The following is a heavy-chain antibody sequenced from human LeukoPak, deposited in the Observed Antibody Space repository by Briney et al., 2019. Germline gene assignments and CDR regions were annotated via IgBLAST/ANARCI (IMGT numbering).Heavy chain of an antibody. Sequence: ASVKVSCKSSGYTFTGYYMHWVRQAPGQGLEWMGCITPNSGGTNYAQKFQGRVTMTRDTSISTAYMELSRLRSDDTAVYYCARGSDGYYDRPSDYWGQGTLVTVSS. V-gene: IGHV1-2*02. D-gene: IGHD3-22*01. CDR2: ITPNSGGT. CDR3: ARGSDGYYDRPSDY. CDR1: GYTFTGYY. J-gene: IGHJ4*02.